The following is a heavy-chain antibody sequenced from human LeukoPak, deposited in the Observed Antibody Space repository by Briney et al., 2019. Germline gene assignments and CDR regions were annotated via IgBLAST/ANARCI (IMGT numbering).Heavy chain of an antibody. CDR1: GFSFTSYW. CDR3: ARQSTVRGVPDY. CDR2: IYPGDSDT. Sequence: PGESLKISCKGSGFSFTSYWIGWVRQMPGKGLEWMGIIYPGDSDTRYSPSFQGQVTISADKSISTAYLQWRSLRASDTAMYYCARQSTVRGVPDYWGQGTLVTVSS. J-gene: IGHJ4*02. V-gene: IGHV5-51*01. D-gene: IGHD3-10*01.